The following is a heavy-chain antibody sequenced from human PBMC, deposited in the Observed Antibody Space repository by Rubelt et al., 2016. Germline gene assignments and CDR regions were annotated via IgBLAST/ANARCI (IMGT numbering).Heavy chain of an antibody. Sequence: QLQLQESGPGLVKPSETLSLTCTVSGGSISSSSYYWGWIRQPPGKGLEWIGEIYHSGSTNYNPSLKSRVTISVDTSKNQFSLKLSSVTAADTAVYYCARADGIDSNPEYFQHWGQGTLVTVSS. J-gene: IGHJ1*01. D-gene: IGHD6-13*01. CDR1: GGSISSSSYY. CDR2: IYHSGST. V-gene: IGHV4-39*07. CDR3: ARADGIDSNPEYFQH.